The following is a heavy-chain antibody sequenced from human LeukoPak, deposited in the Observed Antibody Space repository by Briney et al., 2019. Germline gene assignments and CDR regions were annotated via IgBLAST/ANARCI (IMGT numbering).Heavy chain of an antibody. V-gene: IGHV3-74*01. J-gene: IGHJ4*02. CDR3: ARDSSDGVY. CDR1: GFTFSNYW. D-gene: IGHD6-19*01. Sequence: GGSLRLSCAASGFTFSNYWIHWVRQAPGKGLVWVSRINSDGSSTSYADSVKGRFTISRDNAKNSLYLQMNSLRDEDTAVYYCARDSSDGVYWGQGTLVTVSS. CDR2: INSDGSST.